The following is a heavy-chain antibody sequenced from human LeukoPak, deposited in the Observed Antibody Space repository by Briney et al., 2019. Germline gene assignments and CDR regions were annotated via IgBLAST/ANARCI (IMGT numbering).Heavy chain of an antibody. Sequence: ASVKVSCKASGFTFTSSAMQWVQRARGQRLEWIGWIVVGSGNTNYAQKFQERVTITRDMSTSTAYMELSSLRSEDTAVYYCAALGVNYDFWSGYYEASLAAQPYYYYGMDVWGQGTTVTVSS. CDR1: GFTFTSSA. CDR3: AALGVNYDFWSGYYEASLAAQPYYYYGMDV. J-gene: IGHJ6*02. V-gene: IGHV1-58*02. D-gene: IGHD3-3*01. CDR2: IVVGSGNT.